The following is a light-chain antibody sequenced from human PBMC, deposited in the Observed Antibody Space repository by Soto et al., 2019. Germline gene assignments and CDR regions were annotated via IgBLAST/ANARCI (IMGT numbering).Light chain of an antibody. CDR3: QQYGSSTIT. CDR2: DAS. V-gene: IGKV3-20*01. J-gene: IGKJ5*01. CDR1: QSVSTY. Sequence: VLTRSPATLSLSPGSRPTLSCRASQSVSTYLAWYQQKPGQAPRLLIYDASSRATGIPDRFSGSGSGTDFTLTISRLEYEDFAVYYCQQYGSSTITFGQGTRLEIK.